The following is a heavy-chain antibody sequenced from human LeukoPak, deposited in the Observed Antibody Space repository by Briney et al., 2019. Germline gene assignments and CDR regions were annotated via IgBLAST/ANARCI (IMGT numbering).Heavy chain of an antibody. V-gene: IGHV3-74*01. Sequence: GGSLRLSCAASGITLGNNWMHWVRQGPGKGLVWISRINSDGGGAIYADSVKGRFTVSRDNAKNTLYLQMNSLRAEDTAVYYCARDVPHNWFYTWGQGTLVTVSS. J-gene: IGHJ5*02. CDR2: INSDGGGA. CDR3: ARDVPHNWFYT. CDR1: GITLGNNW.